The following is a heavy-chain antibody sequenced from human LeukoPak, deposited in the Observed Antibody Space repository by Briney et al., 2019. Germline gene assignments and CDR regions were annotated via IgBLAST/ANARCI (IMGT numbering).Heavy chain of an antibody. D-gene: IGHD3-16*01. CDR2: IRYDGSNK. CDR3: AKVWAVADYFDY. CDR1: GFTFSSYG. V-gene: IGHV3-30*02. J-gene: IGHJ4*02. Sequence: GGSLGLSCAASGFTFSSYGMHWVRQAPGKGLEWVAFIRYDGSNKYYADSVKGRFTISRDNSKNTLYLQMNSLRAEDTAVYYCAKVWAVADYFDYWGQGTLVTVSS.